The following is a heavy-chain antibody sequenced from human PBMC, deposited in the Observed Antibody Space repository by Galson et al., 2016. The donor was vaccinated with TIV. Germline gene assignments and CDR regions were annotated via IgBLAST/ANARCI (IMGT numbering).Heavy chain of an antibody. CDR1: GFTFSGYA. CDR3: TRWSPFGAY. Sequence: SLRLSCAASGFTFSGYAMHWVRQAPGKGLEWLAVISYDGTQRYHLDSVKGRFTISRDNARNSLYLQMNSLRPDDTALYYCTRWSPFGAYWGQGTLVTVTS. D-gene: IGHD1-26*01. CDR2: ISYDGTQR. J-gene: IGHJ4*02. V-gene: IGHV3-30*03.